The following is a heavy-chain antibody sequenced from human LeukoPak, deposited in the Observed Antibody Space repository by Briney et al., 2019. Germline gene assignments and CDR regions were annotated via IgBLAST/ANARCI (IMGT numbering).Heavy chain of an antibody. D-gene: IGHD3-3*01. V-gene: IGHV4-59*11. J-gene: IGHJ6*03. CDR2: IYYSGST. CDR3: ARATYDFWSGYYYYYYYYMDV. CDR1: GGSISSHY. Sequence: IPSETLSLTCTVSGGSISSHYWSWIRQPPGKGLEWIGYIYYSGSTNYNPSLKSRVTISVDTSKNQFSLKLSSVTAADTAVYYCARATYDFWSGYYYYYYYYMDVWGKGTTVTVSS.